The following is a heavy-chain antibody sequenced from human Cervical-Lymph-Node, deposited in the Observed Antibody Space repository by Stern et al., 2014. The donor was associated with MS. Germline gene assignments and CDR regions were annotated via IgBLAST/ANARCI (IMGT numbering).Heavy chain of an antibody. CDR1: GGSISSGSYY. CDR2: IYTSGST. V-gene: IGHV4-61*02. CDR3: ARDCRLRYFDNYGMDV. Sequence: QVQLQESGPGLVKPSQTLSLTCTVSGGSISSGSYYWSWIRQPAGKGLEWIGRIYTSGSTNYNPSLKSRVTISVATPKTQFSLKLSFVTAADTAVYYCARDCRLRYFDNYGMDVWGQGTTVTVSS. D-gene: IGHD3-9*01. J-gene: IGHJ6*02.